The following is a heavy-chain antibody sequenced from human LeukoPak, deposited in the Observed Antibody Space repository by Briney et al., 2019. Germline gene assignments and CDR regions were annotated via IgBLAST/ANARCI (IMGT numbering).Heavy chain of an antibody. D-gene: IGHD3-22*01. CDR3: ARGPSLYYYDSSGYPYYFDY. J-gene: IGHJ4*02. CDR2: ISSSSSYI. V-gene: IGHV3-21*01. CDR1: GFAFSSYS. Sequence: GGSLRLSCAASGFAFSSYSMNWVRQAPGKGLEWVSSISSSSSYIYYADSVKGRFTISRDNAKNSLYLQMNSLRGEDTALYYCARGPSLYYYDSSGYPYYFDYWGQGTLVTVSS.